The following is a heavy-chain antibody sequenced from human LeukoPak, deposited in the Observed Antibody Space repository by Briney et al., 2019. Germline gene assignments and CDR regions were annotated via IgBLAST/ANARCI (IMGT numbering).Heavy chain of an antibody. D-gene: IGHD2-2*02. V-gene: IGHV1-69*13. Sequence: ASVKVSCKASGGTLSSYAISWVRQAPGQGLEWMGGIIPIFGTANYAQKFQGRVTITADESTSTAYMELSSLRSEDTAVYYCATREYCSSTSCHTGPFDYRGQGTLVTVSS. CDR2: IIPIFGTA. CDR3: ATREYCSSTSCHTGPFDY. CDR1: GGTLSSYA. J-gene: IGHJ4*02.